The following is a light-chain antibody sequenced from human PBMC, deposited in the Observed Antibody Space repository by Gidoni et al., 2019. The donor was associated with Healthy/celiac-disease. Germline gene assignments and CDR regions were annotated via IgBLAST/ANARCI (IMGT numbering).Light chain of an antibody. CDR1: QSVSSN. CDR3: QQYNNWLTWT. Sequence: EIVMTQSPATLSVSPGERATLSCRASQSVSSNFAWYQQKPGQAPRLLIYGASTRATGIPARFSGSWSGTEFTLTISSLQSEDFAVYYCQQYNNWLTWTFXXXTKVEIK. J-gene: IGKJ1*01. CDR2: GAS. V-gene: IGKV3-15*01.